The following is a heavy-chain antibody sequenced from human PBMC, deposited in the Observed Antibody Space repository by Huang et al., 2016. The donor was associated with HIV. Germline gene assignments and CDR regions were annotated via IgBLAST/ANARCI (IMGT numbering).Heavy chain of an antibody. CDR2: SGPQSGKT. V-gene: IGHV1-18*04. CDR3: ARDATGYGTGWSTEFDY. Sequence: HVQLVQSGADVKKPGASVKVSCKASGYTFDSYGINWVRQAPGQGLEWMGWSGPQSGKTNHEQKLQGRGTMTTDTTTSTAYMELRILTSDDTAVYYCARDATGYGTGWSTEFDYWGQGTLVTVSS. CDR1: GYTFDSYG. D-gene: IGHD6-19*01. J-gene: IGHJ4*02.